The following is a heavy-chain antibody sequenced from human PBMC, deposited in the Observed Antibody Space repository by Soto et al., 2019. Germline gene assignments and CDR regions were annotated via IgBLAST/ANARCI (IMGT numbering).Heavy chain of an antibody. CDR2: IYPGDSDT. V-gene: IGHV5-51*04. CDR1: GYSFSTYW. D-gene: IGHD3-9*01. Sequence: ESLKISCEAYGYSFSTYWIGWVRQMPGRGLEWMGIIYPGDSDTRYSPSFQGQVTISADNPISTAYLQWSSLRASDTAMYYCARRNFGWSFDFWGPGTLVTVSS. J-gene: IGHJ4*02. CDR3: ARRNFGWSFDF.